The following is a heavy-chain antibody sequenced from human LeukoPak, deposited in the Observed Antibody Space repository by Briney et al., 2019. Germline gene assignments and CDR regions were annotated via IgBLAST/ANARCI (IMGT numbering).Heavy chain of an antibody. V-gene: IGHV3-30*03. Sequence: GGSLRLSCVASGFTFSSYGMHWVRQAPGKGLEWVAVISNDGSNKYYADSVKGRFTISRDNSKNTLYLQMNSLRAEDTAVYYCARDRGYSYFDYWGQGTLVTVSS. CDR2: ISNDGSNK. J-gene: IGHJ4*02. CDR1: GFTFSSYG. D-gene: IGHD5-18*01. CDR3: ARDRGYSYFDY.